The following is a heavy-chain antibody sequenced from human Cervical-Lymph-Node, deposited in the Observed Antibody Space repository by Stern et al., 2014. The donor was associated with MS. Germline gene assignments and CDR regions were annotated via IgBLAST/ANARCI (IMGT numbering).Heavy chain of an antibody. CDR2: ISSSRSTI. CDR3: AREDELGGTA. CDR1: GFTFSSYS. Sequence: VQLVESGGGLVQPGGSLRLSCAASGFTFSSYSMNWVRQAPGKGLEWVSYISSSRSTIFYADSVKGRFTISRDNAKNSLYLQMNSLRDEDTAVYYCAREDELGGTAWGQGTLVTVSS. D-gene: IGHD1-14*01. V-gene: IGHV3-48*02. J-gene: IGHJ5*02.